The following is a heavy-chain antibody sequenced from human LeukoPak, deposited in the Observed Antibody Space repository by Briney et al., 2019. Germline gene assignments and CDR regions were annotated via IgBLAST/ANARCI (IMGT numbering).Heavy chain of an antibody. Sequence: GRSLRLSCAAPGFTFSIYGMHWVRQAPGKGLEWVAVIWYDGSNEYYAASVRGRFTISRDNSRNTLYLQMNRLRVEDTAVYYCVRDLDHNDFWSGYWPDAFDTWGQGTKVSVSS. CDR3: VRDLDHNDFWSGYWPDAFDT. CDR1: GFTFSIYG. V-gene: IGHV3-33*01. J-gene: IGHJ3*02. CDR2: IWYDGSNE. D-gene: IGHD3-3*01.